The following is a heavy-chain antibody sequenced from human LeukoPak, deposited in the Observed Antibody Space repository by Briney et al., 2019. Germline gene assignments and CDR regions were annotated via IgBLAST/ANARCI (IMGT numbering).Heavy chain of an antibody. Sequence: TGGSLRLSCAASGFTFSSYAMHWVRQAPGKGLEWVSGISWNSATIGYADSVKGRFTISRDNAKNSLYLQMNSLRAEDTALYYCAKVSTFTGSSTDVWGKGTTVTVSS. CDR1: GFTFSSYA. V-gene: IGHV3-9*01. CDR3: AKVSTFTGSSTDV. CDR2: ISWNSATI. D-gene: IGHD2/OR15-2a*01. J-gene: IGHJ6*04.